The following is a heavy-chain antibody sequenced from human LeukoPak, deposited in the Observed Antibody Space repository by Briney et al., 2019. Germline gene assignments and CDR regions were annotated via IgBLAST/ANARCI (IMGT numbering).Heavy chain of an antibody. D-gene: IGHD3-9*01. CDR2: IRYDGSNK. Sequence: GGSLRLSCAASGFTFSSYGMHWVRQAPGKGLEWVAFIRYDGSNKYYADSVKGRFTISRDNSKNTLYLQMNSLRAEDTAVYYCAKDGESYTILTGYYSLDYWGQGTLVTVSS. CDR1: GFTFSSYG. V-gene: IGHV3-30*02. CDR3: AKDGESYTILTGYYSLDY. J-gene: IGHJ4*02.